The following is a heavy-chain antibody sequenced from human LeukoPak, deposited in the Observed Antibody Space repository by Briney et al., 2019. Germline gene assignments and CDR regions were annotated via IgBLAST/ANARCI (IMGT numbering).Heavy chain of an antibody. D-gene: IGHD1-26*01. Sequence: PGGSLRLSCAASGFSFSKDWMSWVRQAPGKGLEWVSGINWNGGSTGYADSVKGRFTISRDSAKNSLYLQMNSLRAEDTALYYCARGKGATTPYYFDYWGQGTLVTVSS. J-gene: IGHJ4*02. CDR3: ARGKGATTPYYFDY. CDR1: GFSFSKDW. V-gene: IGHV3-20*04. CDR2: INWNGGST.